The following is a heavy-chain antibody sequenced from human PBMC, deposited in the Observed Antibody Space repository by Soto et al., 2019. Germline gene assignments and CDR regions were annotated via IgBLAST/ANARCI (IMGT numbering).Heavy chain of an antibody. CDR3: ARGRRYCSSTSCFPSLFDP. CDR2: MNPNSGNT. J-gene: IGHJ5*02. CDR1: GYTFTSYD. Sequence: ASVKVSCKASGYTFTSYDINWVRQATGQGLEWMGWMNPNSGNTGYAQKFQGRVTMTGNTSISTAYMELGSLRSEETAVYYCARGRRYCSSTSCFPSLFDPWGQGTLVTVSS. D-gene: IGHD2-2*01. V-gene: IGHV1-8*01.